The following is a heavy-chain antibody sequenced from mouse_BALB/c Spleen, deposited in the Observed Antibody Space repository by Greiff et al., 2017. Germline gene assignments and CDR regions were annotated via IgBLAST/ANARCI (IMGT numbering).Heavy chain of an antibody. CDR3: ARVYDGYSAWFAY. V-gene: IGHV2-9*02. J-gene: IGHJ3*01. Sequence: VKLVESGPGLVAPSQSLPITCTVSGFSLTSYGVHWVRQPPGKGLEWLGVIWAGGSTNYNSALMSRLSISKDNSKSQVFLKMNSLQTDDTAMYYCARVYDGYSAWFAYWGQGTLVTVSA. CDR2: IWAGGST. D-gene: IGHD2-3*01. CDR1: GFSLTSYG.